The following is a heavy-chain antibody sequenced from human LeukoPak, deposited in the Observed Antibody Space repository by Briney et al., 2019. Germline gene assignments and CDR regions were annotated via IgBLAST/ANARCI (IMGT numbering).Heavy chain of an antibody. CDR3: ARGYSYGSHFDY. CDR1: GGSISSYY. D-gene: IGHD5-18*01. V-gene: IGHV4-59*08. Sequence: SETLSLTCTVSGGSISSYYWSWIRQPPGKGLEWIGYIYYSGSTNYNPSLKSRVTISVDTSKNQFSLKLSSVTAADTGVYYCARGYSYGSHFDYWGQGTLVTVSS. CDR2: IYYSGST. J-gene: IGHJ4*02.